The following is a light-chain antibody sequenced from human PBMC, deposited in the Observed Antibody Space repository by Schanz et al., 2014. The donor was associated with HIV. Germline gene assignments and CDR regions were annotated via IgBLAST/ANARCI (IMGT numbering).Light chain of an antibody. J-gene: IGKJ1*01. V-gene: IGKV3-20*01. CDR3: QQYNTSPPWT. CDR2: AAS. Sequence: EIVLTQSPDTLSLSPGERATLSCRASQTVTNNFFAWYQQKPGQSPRLLIYAASTRATGVPARFSGSGSGTDFTLTISRLEPEDFAVYYCQQYNTSPPWTFGQGTKVDFK. CDR1: QTVTNNF.